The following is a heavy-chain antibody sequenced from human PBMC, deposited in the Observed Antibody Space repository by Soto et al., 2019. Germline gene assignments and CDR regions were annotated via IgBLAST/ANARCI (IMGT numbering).Heavy chain of an antibody. CDR3: ARALLGSIGWSRTYYYYYGMDV. J-gene: IGHJ6*02. D-gene: IGHD6-19*01. CDR2: IIPIFGTA. Sequence: QVQLVQSGAEVKKPGSSVKVSCKASGGTFSSYAISWVRQAPGQGLEWMGGIIPIFGTANYAQKFQGRVTITADESTSTAYMELSSLRSEDTAVYYCARALLGSIGWSRTYYYYYGMDVWGQGTTVTVSS. CDR1: GGTFSSYA. V-gene: IGHV1-69*01.